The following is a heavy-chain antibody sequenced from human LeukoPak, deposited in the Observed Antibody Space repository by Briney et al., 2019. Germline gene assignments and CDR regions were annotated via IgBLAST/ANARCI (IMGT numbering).Heavy chain of an antibody. J-gene: IGHJ5*02. CDR1: GYSISSGYY. Sequence: SETLSLTCTVSGYSISSGYYWGWIRQPPGKGLEWIGIMYHSGSSYYNPSLKSRVTMSVDTSKNQFSLRLSSVTVADTAVYYCARGDGNYYSGCFDPWGQGTLVTVSS. CDR2: MYHSGSS. D-gene: IGHD2-15*01. CDR3: ARGDGNYYSGCFDP. V-gene: IGHV4-38-2*02.